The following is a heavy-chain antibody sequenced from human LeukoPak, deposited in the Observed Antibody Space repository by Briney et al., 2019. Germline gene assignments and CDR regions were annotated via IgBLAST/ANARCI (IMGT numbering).Heavy chain of an antibody. D-gene: IGHD3-10*01. Sequence: PSETLSLTCTVSSASISTYYWSWIRQPPGKGLEWIGCIYYSGYTNYKSSLKSRVTISVDTSKNQFSLKLSSVTAADTAVYYCARTTMVRGTYYMDVWGKGTTVTVSS. J-gene: IGHJ6*03. CDR2: IYYSGYT. V-gene: IGHV4-59*01. CDR3: ARTTMVRGTYYMDV. CDR1: SASISTYY.